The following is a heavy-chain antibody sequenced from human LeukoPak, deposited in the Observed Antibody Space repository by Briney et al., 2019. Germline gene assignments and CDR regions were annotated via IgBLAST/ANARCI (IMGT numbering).Heavy chain of an antibody. CDR3: ARLTRRSGNYFDY. CDR1: GGSISSGGYS. Sequence: PSQTLSLTCAVSGGSISSGGYSWSWIRRPPGKGLEWIGYIYHSGSTYYNPSLKSRVTISVDRSKNQFSLKLSSVTAADTAVYYCARLTRRSGNYFDYWGQGTLVTVSS. V-gene: IGHV4-30-2*01. J-gene: IGHJ4*02. CDR2: IYHSGST. D-gene: IGHD1-1*01.